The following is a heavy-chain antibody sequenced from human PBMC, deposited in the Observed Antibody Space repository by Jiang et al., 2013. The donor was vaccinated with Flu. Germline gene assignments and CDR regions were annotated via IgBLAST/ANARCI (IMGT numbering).Heavy chain of an antibody. CDR2: IIPIFGTA. V-gene: IGHV1-69*13. Sequence: GAEVKKPGASVKVSCKASGYTFTSYAISWVRQAPGQGLEWMGGIIPIFGTANYAQKFQGRVTITADESTSTAYMELSSLRSEDTAVYYCARVPGDSSGYYGDNWFDPWGQGTLVTVSS. J-gene: IGHJ5*02. CDR3: ARVPGDSSGYYGDNWFDP. D-gene: IGHD3-22*01. CDR1: GYTFTSYA.